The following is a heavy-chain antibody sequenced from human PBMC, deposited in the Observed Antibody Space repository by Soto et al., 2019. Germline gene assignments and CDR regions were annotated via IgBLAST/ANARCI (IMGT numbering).Heavy chain of an antibody. CDR2: ISGSGGSI. D-gene: IGHD2-2*01. Sequence: GGSLRLSCAASGFTFSDYYMSWIRQAPGKGLEWVSAISGSGGSIYYADSVKGRFTISRDNSKNSLYLQMNSLRAEDTAVYYCAKTTVPAAMGEFDYWGQGTLVTVSS. V-gene: IGHV3-23*01. J-gene: IGHJ4*02. CDR3: AKTTVPAAMGEFDY. CDR1: GFTFSDYY.